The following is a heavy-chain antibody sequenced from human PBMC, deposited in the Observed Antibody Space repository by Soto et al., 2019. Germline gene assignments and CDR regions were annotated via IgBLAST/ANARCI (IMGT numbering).Heavy chain of an antibody. CDR3: ARVKKGQVDY. CDR2: ISSSSSTI. V-gene: IGHV3-48*01. CDR1: GFTFSSYS. Sequence: EVQLVESGGGLLQPGGSLRLSCAASGFTFSSYSMNWVRQAPGKGLEWVSYISSSSSTIYYADSVKGRFTISRDNAKNSLYLQMNSLRAEDTAVYYCARVKKGQVDYWGQGTLVTVSS. J-gene: IGHJ4*02.